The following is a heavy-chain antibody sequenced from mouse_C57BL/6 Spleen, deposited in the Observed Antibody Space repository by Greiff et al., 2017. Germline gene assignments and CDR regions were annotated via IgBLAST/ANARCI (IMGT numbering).Heavy chain of an antibody. J-gene: IGHJ4*01. V-gene: IGHV1-55*01. CDR1: GYTFTSYW. CDR2: IYPGSGST. D-gene: IGHD3-1*01. Sequence: QVQLQQPGPELVKPGASVKMSCKASGYTFTSYWITWVKQRPGQGLEWIGDIYPGSGSTNYNEKFKSRATLTVDTSSSTAYMQLSSLTSEDSAVYYCARSDRGFSHAMYYWGQGTSVTVSS. CDR3: ARSDRGFSHAMYY.